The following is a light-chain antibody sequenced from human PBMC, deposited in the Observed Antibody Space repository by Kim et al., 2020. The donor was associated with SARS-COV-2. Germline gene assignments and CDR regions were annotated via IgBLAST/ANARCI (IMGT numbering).Light chain of an antibody. CDR1: QSISSW. CDR3: QQHKSYLWT. J-gene: IGKJ1*01. CDR2: KAS. V-gene: IGKV1-5*03. Sequence: DIQMTQSPSTLSASVGDRVTITCRASQSISSWLAWYQQKPGKAPKLLIYKASSLESGVPSRFSGSGSGTEFTLPISSLQPDDSATYYCQQHKSYLWTFGQGTKVDIK.